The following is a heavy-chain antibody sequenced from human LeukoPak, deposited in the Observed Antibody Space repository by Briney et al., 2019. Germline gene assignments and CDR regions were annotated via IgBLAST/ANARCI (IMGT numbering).Heavy chain of an antibody. V-gene: IGHV3-66*02. Sequence: GGSLRLSCAASGFTVSSNYMSWVRQAPGKGLEWVSVIYSGGSTYYADSVKGRFTISRDNSKNTLYLQMNSLRAEDTAVYYCATSRGSGSSYYYYYYMDVWGKGTTVTVSS. CDR1: GFTVSSNY. J-gene: IGHJ6*03. CDR3: ATSRGSGSSYYYYYYMDV. CDR2: IYSGGST. D-gene: IGHD3-10*01.